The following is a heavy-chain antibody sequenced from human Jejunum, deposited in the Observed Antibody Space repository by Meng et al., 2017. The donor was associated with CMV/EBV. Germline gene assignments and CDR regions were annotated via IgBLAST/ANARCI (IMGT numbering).Heavy chain of an antibody. CDR3: ARDPLRYCYNNICRGGVDV. Sequence: SYHYWGWIRQPPGKGPEWIGFTYYSGGVYYNPSLKRRVAISVDTSKNQFSLKLNSVTAADSAVYYCARDPLRYCYNNICRGGVDVWGPGTTVTVSS. J-gene: IGHJ6*02. V-gene: IGHV4-39*07. CDR1: SYHY. CDR2: TYYSGGV. D-gene: IGHD3-9*01.